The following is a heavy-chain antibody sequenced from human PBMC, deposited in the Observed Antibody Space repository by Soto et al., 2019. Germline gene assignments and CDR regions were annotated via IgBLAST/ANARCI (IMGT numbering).Heavy chain of an antibody. J-gene: IGHJ6*02. CDR2: FYPRVSDA. CDR3: VRHGGTSSYVVCLDV. CDR1: GYSFTTYW. D-gene: IGHD6-6*01. Sequence: GEALKISGNGSGYSFTTYWIGWVRQMPGKGLEWRGFFYPRVSDARYSPYLQGRVTISADKSISTAYLQWTSLKAADTAIYYCVRHGGTSSYVVCLDVWGQGTMVTVSS. V-gene: IGHV5-51*01.